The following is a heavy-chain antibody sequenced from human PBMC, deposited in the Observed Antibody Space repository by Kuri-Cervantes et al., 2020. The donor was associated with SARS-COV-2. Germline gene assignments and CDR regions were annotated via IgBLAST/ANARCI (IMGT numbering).Heavy chain of an antibody. J-gene: IGHJ5*02. CDR1: GGSFSSYY. D-gene: IGHD2-2*01. V-gene: IGHV4-59*01. CDR2: IYYSGST. CDR3: AREGVVGGFDP. Sequence: SETLSLTCTVSGGSFSSYYWSWIRPPPGKGLEWIGYIYYSGSTNYNPSLKSRVTISVDTYHNQSSLKLSSVTGADTAVYYCAREGVVGGFDPWGQGALVT.